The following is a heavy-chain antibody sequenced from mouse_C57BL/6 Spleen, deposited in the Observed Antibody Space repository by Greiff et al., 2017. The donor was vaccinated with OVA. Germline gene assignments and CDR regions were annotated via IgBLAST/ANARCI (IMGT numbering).Heavy chain of an antibody. V-gene: IGHV1-15*01. CDR3: TREDSSGYVGY. CDR2: IDPETGGT. Sequence: QVQLQQSGAELVRPGASVTLSCKASGYTFTDYEMHWVKQTPVHGLEWIGAIDPETGGTAYNQKFKGKAILTADKSSSTAYMELRSLTSEDSAVYYGTREDSSGYVGYWGQGTTLTVSS. D-gene: IGHD3-2*02. CDR1: GYTFTDYE. J-gene: IGHJ2*01.